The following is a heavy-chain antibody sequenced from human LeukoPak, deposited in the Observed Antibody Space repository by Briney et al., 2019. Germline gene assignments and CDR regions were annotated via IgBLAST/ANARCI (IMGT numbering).Heavy chain of an antibody. V-gene: IGHV3-30*03. CDR2: ISYDGSNK. CDR1: GLTFSGYG. D-gene: IGHD2/OR15-2a*01. CDR3: VRDVSGYFDF. Sequence: PGRSLSLSCAASGLTFSGYGIHWVRQAPGKGLEWVAVISYDGSNKYYADSVKGRFTISRDNSKNTLYLQMNSLRAEDTAVYYCVRDVSGYFDFWGRDNMVTVSS. J-gene: IGHJ2*01.